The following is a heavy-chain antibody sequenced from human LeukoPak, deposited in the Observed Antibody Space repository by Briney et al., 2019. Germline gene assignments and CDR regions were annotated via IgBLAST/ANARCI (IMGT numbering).Heavy chain of an antibody. D-gene: IGHD2/OR15-2a*01. CDR3: ARDPYNTTLYRLAY. Sequence: PGGSLRLSCAGSGFAFGTYAMSWVRQAPGMGLEWVSSISANGQATYYADSVEGRFTISRDNSKNTLYLQLNSLRAEDTATYYCARDPYNTTLYRLAYWGQGTLVTVSS. CDR2: ISANGQAT. J-gene: IGHJ4*02. V-gene: IGHV3-23*01. CDR1: GFAFGTYA.